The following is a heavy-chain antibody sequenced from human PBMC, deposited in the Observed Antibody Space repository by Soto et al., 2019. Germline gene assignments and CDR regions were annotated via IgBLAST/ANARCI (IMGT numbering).Heavy chain of an antibody. CDR2: IYTSGST. V-gene: IGHV4-4*07. Sequence: QVQLQESGPGLVKPSETLSLTCTVSGGSISSYYWSWIRQPAGKGLEWIGRIYTSGSTNYNPSLKSRVTMSVDTSKNQFSRKLSSVTAADTAVYYCARERRYCSSTSCYADYYYYYGMDVWGQGTTVTVSS. J-gene: IGHJ6*02. CDR1: GGSISSYY. CDR3: ARERRYCSSTSCYADYYYYYGMDV. D-gene: IGHD2-2*01.